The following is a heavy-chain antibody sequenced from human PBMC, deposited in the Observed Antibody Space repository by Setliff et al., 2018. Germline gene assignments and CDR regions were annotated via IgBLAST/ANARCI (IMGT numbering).Heavy chain of an antibody. CDR3: AKEHVVISFVTNTHHHYGMDV. V-gene: IGHV4-61*02. CDR1: GAPLRSGSNY. Sequence: SETLSLTCTVPGAPLRSGSNYWGWFRQPAGKGLEWIGRIYTDGTTNYNPSLKSRVSISADTSMNHFSLRMTSVSAADTAVYYCAKEHVVISFVTNTHHHYGMDVWGQGATVTVSS. CDR2: IYTDGTT. D-gene: IGHD2-8*01. J-gene: IGHJ6*02.